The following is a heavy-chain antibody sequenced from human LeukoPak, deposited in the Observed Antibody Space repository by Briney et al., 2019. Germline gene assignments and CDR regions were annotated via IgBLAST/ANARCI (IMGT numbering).Heavy chain of an antibody. J-gene: IGHJ4*02. CDR3: AKEGVWQSYYFDY. CDR2: ISDSGGHT. V-gene: IGHV3-23*01. CDR1: GFTFSSYA. Sequence: GGSLRLSCAASGFTFSSYAMSWVRQAPGKGLEWVSSISDSGGHTYYADSVRGRFTISRDHSKNTVLLQMNSLRAEDTAVYYCAKEGVWQSYYFDYWGQGTLVTVSS. D-gene: IGHD3-10*01.